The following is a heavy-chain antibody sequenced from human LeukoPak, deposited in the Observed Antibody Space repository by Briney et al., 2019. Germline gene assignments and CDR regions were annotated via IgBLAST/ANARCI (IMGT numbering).Heavy chain of an antibody. CDR1: GGSFSGYY. D-gene: IGHD3-22*01. J-gene: IGHJ5*02. Sequence: SETLSLTCAVYGGSFSGYYWSWIRQPPGKGLEWIGEINHSGSTNYNPSLKSRVTISVDTSKNQFSLKLKSVTAADTAVYYCARGRSGYFHNWFDPWGQGTLVTVSS. CDR3: ARGRSGYFHNWFDP. CDR2: INHSGST. V-gene: IGHV4-34*01.